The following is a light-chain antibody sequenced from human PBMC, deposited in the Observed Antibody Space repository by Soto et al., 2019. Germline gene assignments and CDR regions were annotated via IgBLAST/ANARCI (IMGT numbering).Light chain of an antibody. CDR3: QKYNSAPLT. V-gene: IGKV1-5*03. CDR1: QSISTW. J-gene: IGKJ5*01. CDR2: KAS. Sequence: DIQMTQSPSTLSASVGDRVTITCRASQSISTWLAWYQQKPGKAPKVLIHKASTLESGVPSRFSGSGSGTDFTLTISSLQPEDVATYYCQKYNSAPLTFGGGTRLENK.